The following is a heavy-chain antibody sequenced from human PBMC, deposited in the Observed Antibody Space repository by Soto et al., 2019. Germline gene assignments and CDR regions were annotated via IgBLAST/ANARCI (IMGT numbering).Heavy chain of an antibody. CDR1: GGSISSGGYY. V-gene: IGHV4-31*03. D-gene: IGHD3-22*01. Sequence: QVQLQESGPGLVKPSQTLSLTCTVSGGSISSGGYYWSWIRQHPGKGLEWIGYIYYSGSTYYNPSIKSGVTISVDTSKNQFSLKLSSVTAADTAVYYCASGYYDSSGYYTPTDYWGQGTLVTVSS. J-gene: IGHJ4*02. CDR3: ASGYYDSSGYYTPTDY. CDR2: IYYSGST.